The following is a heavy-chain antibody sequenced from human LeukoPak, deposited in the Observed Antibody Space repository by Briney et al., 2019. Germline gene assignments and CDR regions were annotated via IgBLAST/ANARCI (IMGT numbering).Heavy chain of an antibody. D-gene: IGHD5-18*01. V-gene: IGHV1-2*02. CDR1: GYTFTSYD. J-gene: IGHJ4*02. CDR3: ARVTTWIQLWLFDY. CDR2: INPNSGGT. Sequence: ASVKVSCKASGYTFTSYDINWVRQATGQGLEWMGWINPNSGGTNYAQKFQGRVTMTRDTSISTAYMELSRLRSDDTAVYYCARVTTWIQLWLFDYWGQGTLVTVSS.